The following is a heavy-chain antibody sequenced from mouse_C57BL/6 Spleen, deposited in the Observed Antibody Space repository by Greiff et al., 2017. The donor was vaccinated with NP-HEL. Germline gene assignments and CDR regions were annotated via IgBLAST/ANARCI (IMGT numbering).Heavy chain of an antibody. CDR2: IYPGSGST. Sequence: QVQLQQPGAELVKPGASVKMSCKASGYTFTSYWITWVKQRPGQGLEWIGDIYPGSGSTNYNDKFKSKATLTVDTSSSTAYMQLSSLTSEDSAVYYCARRGTTVVASFDYWGQGTTLTVSS. CDR3: ARRGTTVVASFDY. CDR1: GYTFTSYW. J-gene: IGHJ2*01. D-gene: IGHD1-1*01. V-gene: IGHV1-55*01.